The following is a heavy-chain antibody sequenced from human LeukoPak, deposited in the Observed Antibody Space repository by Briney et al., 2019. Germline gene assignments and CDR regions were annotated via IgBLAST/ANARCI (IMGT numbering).Heavy chain of an antibody. V-gene: IGHV1-69*13. J-gene: IGHJ6*03. Sequence: ASVKVSCKASGGTFSNYAISWVRQAPGQGLEWMGGIIPIFGTANYAQKFQGRVTITADESTSTAYMELSSLRSEDTAVYYCARGTSRGEYYYYYMDVWGKGTTVTVSS. CDR1: GGTFSNYA. CDR2: IIPIFGTA. CDR3: ARGTSRGEYYYYYMDV.